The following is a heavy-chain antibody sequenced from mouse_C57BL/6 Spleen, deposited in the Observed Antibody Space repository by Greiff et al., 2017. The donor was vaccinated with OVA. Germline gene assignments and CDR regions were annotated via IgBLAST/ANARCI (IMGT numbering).Heavy chain of an antibody. V-gene: IGHV1-69*01. CDR2: IDPSDSYT. D-gene: IGHD1-1*01. J-gene: IGHJ4*01. CDR1: GYTFTSYW. Sequence: VQLQQSGAELVMPGASVKLSCKASGYTFTSYWMHWVKQRPGQGLEWIGEIDPSDSYTNYNQKFKGKSTLTVDKSSSTAYMQLSSLTSEDSAVYYCATTTVVAKENAMDYWGQGTSVTVSS. CDR3: ATTTVVAKENAMDY.